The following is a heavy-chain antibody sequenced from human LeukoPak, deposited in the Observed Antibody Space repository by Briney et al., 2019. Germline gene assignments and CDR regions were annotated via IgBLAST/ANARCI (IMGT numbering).Heavy chain of an antibody. CDR2: IYYGGST. CDR3: ARDPPAGTNAFDI. Sequence: PSETLSLTCTVSGGSISSYYWSWIRQPPGKGLEWIGYIYYGGSTNYNPSLKSRVTISVDTSKNQFSLKLSSVTAADTAVYYCARDPPAGTNAFDIWGQGTMVTVSS. D-gene: IGHD6-13*01. V-gene: IGHV4-59*01. J-gene: IGHJ3*02. CDR1: GGSISSYY.